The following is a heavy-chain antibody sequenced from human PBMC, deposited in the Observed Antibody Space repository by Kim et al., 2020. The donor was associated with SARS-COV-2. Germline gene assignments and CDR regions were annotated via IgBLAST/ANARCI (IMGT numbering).Heavy chain of an antibody. CDR1: GGSFSGYY. D-gene: IGHD6-13*01. J-gene: IGHJ4*02. Sequence: SETLSLTCAVYGGSFSGYYWCWIRQPPGKGLEWIGEINHSGSTNYNPSLTSRVTISVDTSKNQFSLKLSSVTAADTAVYYCAGYSSSWYLDYWGQGTLVTVSP. CDR3: AGYSSSWYLDY. CDR2: INHSGST. V-gene: IGHV4-34*01.